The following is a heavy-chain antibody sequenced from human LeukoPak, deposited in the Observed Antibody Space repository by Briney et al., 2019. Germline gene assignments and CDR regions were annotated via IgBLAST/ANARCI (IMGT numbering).Heavy chain of an antibody. V-gene: IGHV3-23*01. J-gene: IGHJ6*03. CDR3: AKDGMGSSTSWQVNYYYYYMDV. D-gene: IGHD2-2*01. Sequence: EAGGSLRLSCAASGFTFSSYAMSWVRQAPGKGLEWVSAISGSGGSTYYADSVKGRFTISRDNSKNTLYLQMNSLRAEDTAVYYCAKDGMGSSTSWQVNYYYYYMDVWGKGTTVTVSS. CDR2: ISGSGGST. CDR1: GFTFSSYA.